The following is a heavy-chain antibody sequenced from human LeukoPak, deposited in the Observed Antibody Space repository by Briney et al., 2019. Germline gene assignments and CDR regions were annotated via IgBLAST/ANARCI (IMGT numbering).Heavy chain of an antibody. CDR2: ITSNGDTT. CDR1: GFTFSTYE. D-gene: IGHD6-19*01. J-gene: IGHJ4*02. Sequence: GGSLRLSCAPSGFTFSTYEMTWVRQAPGKGLEWISHITSNGDTTRYAESVKGRFTISRDNAKSSLYLQMNSLRAEDTAVYYCVAGKEIWGQGTLVTVSS. V-gene: IGHV3-48*03. CDR3: VAGKEI.